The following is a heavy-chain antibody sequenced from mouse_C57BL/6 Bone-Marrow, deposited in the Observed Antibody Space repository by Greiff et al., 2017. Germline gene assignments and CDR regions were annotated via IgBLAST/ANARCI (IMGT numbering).Heavy chain of an antibody. J-gene: IGHJ3*01. D-gene: IGHD1-1*01. CDR1: GFTFSSYA. Sequence: DVHLVESGEGLVKPGGSLKLSCAASGFTFSSYAMSWVRQTPEKRLEWVAYISSGGDYIYYADTVKGRFTISRDNARNTLYLQMSSLKSEDTAMYYCTIYYGSSYYAYWGQGTLVTVSA. V-gene: IGHV5-9-1*02. CDR3: TIYYGSSYYAY. CDR2: ISSGGDYI.